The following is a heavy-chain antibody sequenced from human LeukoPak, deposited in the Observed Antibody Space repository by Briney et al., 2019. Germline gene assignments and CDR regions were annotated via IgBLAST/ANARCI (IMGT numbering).Heavy chain of an antibody. CDR1: GFTVSSNY. V-gene: IGHV3-66*01. CDR2: IYSGGST. J-gene: IGHJ6*02. Sequence: GGSLRLSCAASGFTVSSNYMSWVRQAPGKGLEWVSVIYSGGSTYYADSVKGRFTISRDNSKNTLYLQMNSLRAEDTAVYYCARAPFLHSSSWFGQPVNYYYYGMDVWGQGTTVTVSS. CDR3: ARAPFLHSSSWFGQPVNYYYYGMDV. D-gene: IGHD6-13*01.